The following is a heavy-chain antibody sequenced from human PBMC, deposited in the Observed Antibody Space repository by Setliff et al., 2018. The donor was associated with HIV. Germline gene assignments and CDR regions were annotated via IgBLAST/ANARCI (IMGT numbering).Heavy chain of an antibody. V-gene: IGHV1-18*01. CDR2: ICAYTANT. J-gene: IGHJ4*02. Sequence: ASVKVSCKASGYTFPNYGITWVRQAPGQGLEWMGWICAYTANTNYAQNLQGRVTLTTDTSTSTAYMELRSLRSDDTTVYYCARVRVGATPLDYWGQGTLVTVSS. D-gene: IGHD1-26*01. CDR1: GYTFPNYG. CDR3: ARVRVGATPLDY.